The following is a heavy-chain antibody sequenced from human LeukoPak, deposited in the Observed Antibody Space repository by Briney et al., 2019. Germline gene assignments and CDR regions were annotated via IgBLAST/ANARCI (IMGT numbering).Heavy chain of an antibody. J-gene: IGHJ3*02. CDR2: IRSKAYGGTT. D-gene: IGHD3-22*01. Sequence: RPGGSLRLSCAASGSTFSSYSMNWVRQAPGKGLEWVGFIRSKAYGGTTKNAASVKGRFTISRDDSRSIAYLQMNSLKTEDTAVYYCTRRYNYDSSGYYYVRDAFDIWGQGTMVTVSS. V-gene: IGHV3-49*04. CDR3: TRRYNYDSSGYYYVRDAFDI. CDR1: GSTFSSYS.